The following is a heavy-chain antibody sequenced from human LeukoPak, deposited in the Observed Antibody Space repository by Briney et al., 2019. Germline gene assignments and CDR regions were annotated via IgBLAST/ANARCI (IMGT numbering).Heavy chain of an antibody. CDR2: IYYSGST. J-gene: IGHJ3*02. D-gene: IGHD1-7*01. Sequence: SQTLSLTCTVSGGSISSGDYYWSWIRQPPGKGLEWIGYIYYSGSTYYNPSLKSRVTITVDTSNNQFSLKLSSVTAAYTAVYYCARDVKNNLNYGLIWSQGTMVTVSS. V-gene: IGHV4-30-4*08. CDR1: GGSISSGDYY. CDR3: ARDVKNNLNYGLI.